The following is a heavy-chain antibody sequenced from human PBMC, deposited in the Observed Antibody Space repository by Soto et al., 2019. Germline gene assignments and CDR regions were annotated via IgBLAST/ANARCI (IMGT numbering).Heavy chain of an antibody. Sequence: SVKVSCKASGGTFSSYAISWVRQAPGQGLEWMGGIIPIFGTANYAQKFQGRVTITADESTSTAYMELSSLRSEDTAVYYRARQGAARPGYYYGMDVWGQGTTVTVSS. CDR1: GGTFSSYA. J-gene: IGHJ6*02. CDR3: ARQGAARPGYYYGMDV. V-gene: IGHV1-69*13. D-gene: IGHD6-6*01. CDR2: IIPIFGTA.